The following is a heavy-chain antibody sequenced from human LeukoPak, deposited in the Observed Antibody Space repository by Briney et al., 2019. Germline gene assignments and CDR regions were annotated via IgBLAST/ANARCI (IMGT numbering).Heavy chain of an antibody. CDR2: ISSDGNDK. D-gene: IGHD3-10*01. J-gene: IGHJ4*02. V-gene: IGHV3-30*18. CDR1: GVTFSSYG. CDR3: AKAGGSGSYYYFDY. Sequence: GGSLRLSCAASGVTFSSYGMHWVRQAPGKGLEWVALISSDGNDKLYGDSVKGRFTIPRDDSKNTLYLQMNSLRAEDTAVYYCAKAGGSGSYYYFDYWGQGTLVTVSS.